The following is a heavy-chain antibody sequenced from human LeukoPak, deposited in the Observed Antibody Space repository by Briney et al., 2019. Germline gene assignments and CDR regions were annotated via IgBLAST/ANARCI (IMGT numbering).Heavy chain of an antibody. CDR2: ISSSSSYI. CDR3: ARGASSHRSYYDILTGYRDAFDI. D-gene: IGHD3-9*01. J-gene: IGHJ3*02. Sequence: GGSLRLSCAASGFTFNSYSMNWVRQAPGKGLEWVSSISSSSSYIYYADSVKGRFTISRDNAKNSLYLQMNSLRAEDTAVYYCARGASSHRSYYDILTGYRDAFDIWGQGTMVTVSS. CDR1: GFTFNSYS. V-gene: IGHV3-21*01.